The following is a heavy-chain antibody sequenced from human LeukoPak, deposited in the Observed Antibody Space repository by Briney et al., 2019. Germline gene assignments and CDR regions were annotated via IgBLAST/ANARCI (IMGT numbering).Heavy chain of an antibody. CDR1: GYTFTGYY. CDR2: INPNSGDT. V-gene: IGHV1-2*02. J-gene: IGHJ4*02. CDR3: ARARTWDF. D-gene: IGHD2-8*01. Sequence: ASVKVSCKASGYTFTGYYMHWVRQAPGQGLEWMGWINPNSGDTNYAQKFQGRVTVTRDTSISTAYMELSRLESDDTAVYYCARARTWDFWGQGTLVTVS.